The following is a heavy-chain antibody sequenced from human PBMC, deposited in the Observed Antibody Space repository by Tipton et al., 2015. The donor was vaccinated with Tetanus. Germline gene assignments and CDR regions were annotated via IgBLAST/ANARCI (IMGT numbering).Heavy chain of an antibody. CDR2: IYESGDT. D-gene: IGHD3-3*01. J-gene: IGHJ4*02. Sequence: TLSLTCTVSGGSVRGGTFYWGWIRQPPGKGLEWIGSIYESGDTYYIPSLKSRVTISVDTSKNQFSLNLNPMSAADTGVYYCARHQSGYFTPFDYGGQGNLVTVSS. CDR1: GGSVRGGTFY. V-gene: IGHV4-39*01. CDR3: ARHQSGYFTPFDY.